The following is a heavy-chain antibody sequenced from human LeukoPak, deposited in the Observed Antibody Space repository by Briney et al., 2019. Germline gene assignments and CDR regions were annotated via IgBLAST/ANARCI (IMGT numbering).Heavy chain of an antibody. D-gene: IGHD1-1*01. CDR1: GYSFSNYW. V-gene: IGHV3-7*01. J-gene: IGHJ4*02. Sequence: PGGSLRLSCAASGYSFSNYWMSWVRQAPGKGLEWVANINVDGRETSYGDSLKGRFTISRDNAKNSLSLQMHSLRAEDTAVYYCARDGNWSPCEYWGQGTLVAVSS. CDR3: ARDGNWSPCEY. CDR2: INVDGRET.